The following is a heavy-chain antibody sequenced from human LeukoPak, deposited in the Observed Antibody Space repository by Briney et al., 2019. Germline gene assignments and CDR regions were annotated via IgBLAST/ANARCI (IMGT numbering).Heavy chain of an antibody. CDR2: IYYSGST. D-gene: IGHD1-14*01. Sequence: SETLSLTCTVSGGSISSSSYYWGWIRQPPGKGLEWIGSIYYSGSTYYIPSLKSRVTISVDTSKNQFSLKLSSVTAADTAVYYCARPVTTGAFDIWGQGTMVTVSS. J-gene: IGHJ3*02. V-gene: IGHV4-39*01. CDR1: GGSISSSSYY. CDR3: ARPVTTGAFDI.